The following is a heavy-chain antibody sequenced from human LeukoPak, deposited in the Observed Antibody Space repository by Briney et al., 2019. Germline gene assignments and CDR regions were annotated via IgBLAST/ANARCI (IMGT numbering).Heavy chain of an antibody. Sequence: GGSLRLSCATTGFTFSSFEMNWVRQAPGKGLEWVSYISSTGNTIYYADSVKGRFTISRDNAKSSLYLRMNSLRAEDTAVYYCARDSSGNFIPDYFDYWGQGTLVTVSS. CDR3: ARDSSGNFIPDYFDY. D-gene: IGHD3-10*01. J-gene: IGHJ4*02. CDR1: GFTFSSFE. V-gene: IGHV3-48*03. CDR2: ISSTGNTI.